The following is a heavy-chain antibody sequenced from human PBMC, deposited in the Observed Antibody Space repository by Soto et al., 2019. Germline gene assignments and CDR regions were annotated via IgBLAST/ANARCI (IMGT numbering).Heavy chain of an antibody. D-gene: IGHD3-9*01. CDR2: ISSSSSYI. CDR1: GFTFSSYS. V-gene: IGHV3-21*01. CDR3: ARDQPYVDGYDILTGRAHFDY. J-gene: IGHJ4*02. Sequence: GGSLRLSCAASGFTFSSYSMNWVRQAPGKGLEWVSSISSSSSYIYYADSVKGRFTISRDNAKNSLYLQMNSLRAEDTAVYYCARDQPYVDGYDILTGRAHFDYWGQGTLVTVSS.